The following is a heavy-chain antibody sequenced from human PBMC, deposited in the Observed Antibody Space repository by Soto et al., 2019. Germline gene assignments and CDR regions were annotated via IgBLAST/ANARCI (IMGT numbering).Heavy chain of an antibody. V-gene: IGHV3-30-3*01. CDR1: GFTFSSYA. CDR2: ISYDGSKK. Sequence: QVQLVESGGGVVQSGRSLRLFCRASGFTFSSYAIHWVRQARRKGLEWGAVISYDGSKKYYADSVKGRFTISRDNSKNTLYLQMNSLRAEDTAVYYCASSIAVAGWESYYFDYWGQGTLVTVSS. J-gene: IGHJ4*02. D-gene: IGHD6-19*01. CDR3: ASSIAVAGWESYYFDY.